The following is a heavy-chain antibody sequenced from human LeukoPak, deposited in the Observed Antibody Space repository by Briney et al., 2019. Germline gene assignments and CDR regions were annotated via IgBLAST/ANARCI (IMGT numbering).Heavy chain of an antibody. D-gene: IGHD4/OR15-4a*01. J-gene: IGHJ4*02. Sequence: GGSLRLSCAASGFTFSSYWMNWARQAPGKGLEWVASINHNGNVNYYVDSVKGRFTISRDNAKNSLYLQMNSLRDDDTAVYYCARRERQSANYYYFDYWGQGTLVTVSS. CDR3: ARRERQSANYYYFDY. CDR1: GFTFSSYW. CDR2: INHNGNVN. V-gene: IGHV3-7*01.